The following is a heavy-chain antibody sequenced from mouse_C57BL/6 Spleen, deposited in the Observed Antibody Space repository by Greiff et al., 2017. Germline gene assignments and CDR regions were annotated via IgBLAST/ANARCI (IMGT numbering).Heavy chain of an antibody. D-gene: IGHD3-2*02. V-gene: IGHV1-50*01. Sequence: QVQLQQPGAELVKPGASVKLSCTASGYTFTSYWMPWVKQRPGQGLEWIGEIDPSDSYTNYNQKFKGTATLTVDTSSSTAYMQLSSLTSEDSAVYACARSGLRDAMDYWGQGTSVTVSS. CDR1: GYTFTSYW. J-gene: IGHJ4*01. CDR2: IDPSDSYT. CDR3: ARSGLRDAMDY.